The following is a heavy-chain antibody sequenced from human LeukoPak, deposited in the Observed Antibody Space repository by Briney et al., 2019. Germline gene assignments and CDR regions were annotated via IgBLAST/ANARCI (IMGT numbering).Heavy chain of an antibody. CDR2: INSDGSGT. CDR1: GFTFSRNS. J-gene: IGHJ4*02. V-gene: IGHV3-74*01. D-gene: IGHD3-22*01. Sequence: GGSLRLSCAASGFTFSRNSMHWVRQAPGKGLVWVSRINSDGSGTSYADSVKGRFTISRDNAKNTLYLQMNSLRAEDTAVYYCARVSSGYYHFDYWGQGTLDTVSS. CDR3: ARVSSGYYHFDY.